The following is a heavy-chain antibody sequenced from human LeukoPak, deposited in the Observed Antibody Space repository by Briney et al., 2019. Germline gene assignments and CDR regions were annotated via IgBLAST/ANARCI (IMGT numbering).Heavy chain of an antibody. Sequence: GGSLRLSCAASVFSLSSYNMKWVRQAPRKGREWVLSISISGSYKYYADSMKGRFTISRDNAKNSLYLQMSSLRAEDTALYYCARDRGDYSSGWYSDDALDIWGQGTMVTVSA. J-gene: IGHJ3*02. CDR3: ARDRGDYSSGWYSDDALDI. D-gene: IGHD6-19*01. V-gene: IGHV3-21*01. CDR1: VFSLSSYN. CDR2: ISISGSYK.